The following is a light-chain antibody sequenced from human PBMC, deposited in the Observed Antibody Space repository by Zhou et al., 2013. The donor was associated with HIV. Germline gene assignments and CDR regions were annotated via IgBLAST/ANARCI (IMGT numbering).Light chain of an antibody. CDR1: QTINNY. Sequence: DIQLTQSPSSLSASVRGRVTISCRASQTINNYLNWYQVKPGRAPKLLIYAASGLQSGVPSRFSGSGSGTEFTLTISSLQPEDFATYYCQQSYSTLWTFGQGTKVEIK. J-gene: IGKJ1*01. V-gene: IGKV1-39*01. CDR2: AAS. CDR3: QQSYSTLWT.